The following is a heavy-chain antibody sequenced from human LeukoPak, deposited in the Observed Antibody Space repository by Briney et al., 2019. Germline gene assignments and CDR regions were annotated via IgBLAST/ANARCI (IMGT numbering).Heavy chain of an antibody. V-gene: IGHV3-23*01. CDR2: ISGSGGST. D-gene: IGHD3-22*01. CDR1: GFTFSSYG. J-gene: IGHJ4*02. Sequence: GGSLRLSCAASGFTFSSYGMSWARQAPGKGLEWVSAISGSGGSTYYADSVKGRFTISRDNSKNTLYLQMNSLRAEDTAVYYCAKGPYYDSSGYFDYWGQGTLVTVSS. CDR3: AKGPYYDSSGYFDY.